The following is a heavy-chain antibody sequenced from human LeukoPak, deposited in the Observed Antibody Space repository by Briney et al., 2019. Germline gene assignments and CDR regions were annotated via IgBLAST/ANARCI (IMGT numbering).Heavy chain of an antibody. CDR3: ARDLYSYGYASGDY. D-gene: IGHD5-18*01. J-gene: IGHJ4*02. Sequence: PGGSLRLSCAASGFTFSSYSMNWVRQAPGKGLEWVSSISSSSYIYYADSVKGRFTISRDNAKNSLYLQMNSLRAEDTAVYYCARDLYSYGYASGDYWGQGTLVTVSS. CDR1: GFTFSSYS. V-gene: IGHV3-21*01. CDR2: ISSSSYI.